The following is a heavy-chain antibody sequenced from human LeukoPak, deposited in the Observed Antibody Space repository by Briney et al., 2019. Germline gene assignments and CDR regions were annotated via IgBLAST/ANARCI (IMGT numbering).Heavy chain of an antibody. J-gene: IGHJ3*02. CDR3: AKDSEATISPLSGFDI. V-gene: IGHV3-48*04. D-gene: IGHD2/OR15-2a*01. Sequence: PGGSLRLSCAASGFTFSAYSMNWVRQAPGKGLEWVSYISSSSSVIYYADSVKGRFTISRDNAKDSLFLQMNSLRADDTAMYYCAKDSEATISPLSGFDIWGQGTMVTVSS. CDR1: GFTFSAYS. CDR2: ISSSSSVI.